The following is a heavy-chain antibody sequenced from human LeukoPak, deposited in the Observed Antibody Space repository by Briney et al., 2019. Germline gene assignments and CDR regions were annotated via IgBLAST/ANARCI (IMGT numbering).Heavy chain of an antibody. CDR1: GASITNFY. Sequence: SETLSLTCTLSGASITNFYWSWVRRPPGKGLEWIGYIYPSGTTNYNPSLQSRVTMSLDTSNNQLSLRLSSVTAADTAVYFCASLKVSVVLGAISYYMDVWGKGTTVTVSS. D-gene: IGHD4/OR15-4a*01. J-gene: IGHJ6*03. CDR2: IYPSGTT. V-gene: IGHV4-4*09. CDR3: ASLKVSVVLGAISYYMDV.